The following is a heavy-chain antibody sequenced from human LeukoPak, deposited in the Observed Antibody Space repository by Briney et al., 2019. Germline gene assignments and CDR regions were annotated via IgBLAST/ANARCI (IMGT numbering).Heavy chain of an antibody. CDR1: GGSFSGYY. J-gene: IGHJ4*02. Sequence: ETLSLTCAVYGGSFSGYYWSWIRQPPGKGLEWMASIDQYGRAKYYVDSVRGRFTFSKDNTKNSLHLQMNSLRAEDTAVYYCARADSYGSILDYWGQGTRVIDSS. CDR2: IDQYGRAK. V-gene: IGHV3-7*04. D-gene: IGHD5-18*01. CDR3: ARADSYGSILDY.